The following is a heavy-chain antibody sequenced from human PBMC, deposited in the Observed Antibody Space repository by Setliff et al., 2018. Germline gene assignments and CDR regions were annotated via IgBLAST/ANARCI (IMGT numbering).Heavy chain of an antibody. CDR3: AKGKGPQPRPSLDY. Sequence: PGGSLRLSCAASGITFSIYSMNWVRQAPGKGPEWVSYISSGSLIIYYADSVKGRFTISRDKAHHSLFLQMNSLRAEDTAVYYCAKGKGPQPRPSLDYWGQGTLVTVSS. CDR2: ISSGSLII. J-gene: IGHJ4*02. CDR1: GITFSIYS. V-gene: IGHV3-48*01.